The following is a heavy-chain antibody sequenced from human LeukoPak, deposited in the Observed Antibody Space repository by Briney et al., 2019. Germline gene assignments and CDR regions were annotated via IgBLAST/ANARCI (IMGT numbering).Heavy chain of an antibody. CDR2: IIPIFGTA. CDR1: GGTFSSYA. Sequence: SVKVSCKASGGTFSSYAISWVRQAPGQGLEWMGGIIPIFGTANYAQKFQGRVTITADESTSTAYMELSGLRSEDTAVYYCARDPEGSSTTVWFDPWGQGTLVTVSS. J-gene: IGHJ5*02. D-gene: IGHD6-6*01. V-gene: IGHV1-69*13. CDR3: ARDPEGSSTTVWFDP.